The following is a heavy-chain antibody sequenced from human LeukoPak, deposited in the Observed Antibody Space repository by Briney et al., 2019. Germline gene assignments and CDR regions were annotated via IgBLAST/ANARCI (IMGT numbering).Heavy chain of an antibody. D-gene: IGHD2-15*01. CDR3: ARDGDCSGGSCYPKDAFDI. Sequence: ASVKVSCKASGYTFTSYYMHWVRQAPGQGLEWMGIINPSGGSTSYAQKFQGRVTMTRDMSTSTVYMELSSLRSEDTAVYYCARDGDCSGGSCYPKDAFDIWGQGTMVTVSS. V-gene: IGHV1-46*01. CDR1: GYTFTSYY. CDR2: INPSGGST. J-gene: IGHJ3*02.